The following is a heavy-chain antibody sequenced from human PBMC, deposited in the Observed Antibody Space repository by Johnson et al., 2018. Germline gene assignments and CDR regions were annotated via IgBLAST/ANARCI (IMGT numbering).Heavy chain of an antibody. CDR3: AKGVTVDAFDI. J-gene: IGHJ3*02. D-gene: IGHD3-10*01. CDR1: GFTFSSYW. Sequence: VQLQESGGGLVQPGGSLRLSCAASGFTFSSYWMHWVRQAPGKGLVWVSRISSDGSDTTYVDSVKGRFTISRDNAKNTLYLQMNSLRAEDTALYYCAKGVTVDAFDIWGQGTMVTVSS. V-gene: IGHV3-74*01. CDR2: ISSDGSDT.